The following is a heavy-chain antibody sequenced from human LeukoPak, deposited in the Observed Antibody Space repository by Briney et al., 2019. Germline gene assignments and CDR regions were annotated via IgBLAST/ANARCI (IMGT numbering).Heavy chain of an antibody. CDR1: GYTFTGYY. D-gene: IGHD2-8*01. Sequence: ASVKVSCKASGYTFTGYYMHWVRQAPGRGLEWMGWINPHSGGTNYAQKFQGRVTMTRDTSISTAYMELSRLRSDDTAVYYCATTFLMVYAIMFDYWGQGTLVTVSS. CDR3: ATTFLMVYAIMFDY. CDR2: INPHSGGT. V-gene: IGHV1-2*02. J-gene: IGHJ4*02.